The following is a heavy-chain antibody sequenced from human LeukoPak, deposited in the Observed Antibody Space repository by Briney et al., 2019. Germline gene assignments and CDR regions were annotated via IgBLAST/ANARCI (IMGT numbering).Heavy chain of an antibody. D-gene: IGHD3-22*01. Sequence: PGGSLRLSCAASGFNFSTFEMNWVRQAPGKGLEWISYINSSGNTISYADSVKGRFTISRDNSKTTLYLKMNSLRAEDTAVYYCAKDPTMIVVVIPDYWGQGTLVTVSS. CDR2: INSSGNTI. V-gene: IGHV3-48*03. CDR1: GFNFSTFE. J-gene: IGHJ4*02. CDR3: AKDPTMIVVVIPDY.